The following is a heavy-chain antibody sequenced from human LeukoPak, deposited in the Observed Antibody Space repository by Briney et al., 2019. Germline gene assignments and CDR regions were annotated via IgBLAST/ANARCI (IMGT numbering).Heavy chain of an antibody. CDR1: GFTFSSYA. D-gene: IGHD5-12*01. J-gene: IGHJ4*02. CDR3: ASTGLEARYSYFDN. Sequence: GGSLRLSCAASGFTFSSYAMSWVRQAPGKGLEWVSTISDSGSSTYYTDSVKGRFTFSRDNSKNTLHLQMNSLRAEDTAVYYCASTGLEARYSYFDNWGQGTLATVSS. CDR2: ISDSGSST. V-gene: IGHV3-23*01.